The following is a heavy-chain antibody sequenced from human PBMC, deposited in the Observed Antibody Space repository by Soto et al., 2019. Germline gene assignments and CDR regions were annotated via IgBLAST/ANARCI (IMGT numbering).Heavy chain of an antibody. V-gene: IGHV1-8*01. Sequence: QEQLVQSGAEVKKPGASVKVSCKTSGYTFTDYDINWVRQATGQGLEWIGWMNPNSGETGYAQKLQGRVTTTRSASLSTAYLELSSLRSEDTAVYYCARVALAARPRWYNWFDPWGQGTLVTVSS. D-gene: IGHD6-19*01. CDR2: MNPNSGET. CDR1: GYTFTDYD. CDR3: ARVALAARPRWYNWFDP. J-gene: IGHJ5*02.